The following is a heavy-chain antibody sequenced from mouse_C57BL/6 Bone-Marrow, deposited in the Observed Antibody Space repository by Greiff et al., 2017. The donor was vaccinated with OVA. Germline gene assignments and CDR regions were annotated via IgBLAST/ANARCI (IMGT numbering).Heavy chain of an antibody. CDR3: ARFWLQLNWDFEV. CDR1: GYTFTSYG. J-gene: IGHJ1*03. CDR2: IYPRSGNT. V-gene: IGHV1-81*01. D-gene: IGHD2-2*01. Sequence: QVQLQQSGAELARPGASVKLSCKASGYTFTSYGISWVKQRTGQGLEWIGEIYPRSGNTYYNEKFKGKATLTADKSSSTAYMELRSLTSEDSAVYFCARFWLQLNWDFEVWGTGTTVTVSS.